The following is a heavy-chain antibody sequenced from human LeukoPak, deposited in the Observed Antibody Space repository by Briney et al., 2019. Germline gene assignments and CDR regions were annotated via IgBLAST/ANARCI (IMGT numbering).Heavy chain of an antibody. CDR2: IYSRNLT. Sequence: SETLSLNCTVSGGSFDSSYCWTWVRPTPGKGLEWVGTIYSRNLTYYNPSLTSRVTISADTSNNMVSLRLTSVTAADTAVYYCARGADDYKLGNFWGQGILVTVCS. CDR1: GGSFDSSYC. D-gene: IGHD5-24*01. J-gene: IGHJ4*02. V-gene: IGHV4-39*01. CDR3: ARGADDYKLGNF.